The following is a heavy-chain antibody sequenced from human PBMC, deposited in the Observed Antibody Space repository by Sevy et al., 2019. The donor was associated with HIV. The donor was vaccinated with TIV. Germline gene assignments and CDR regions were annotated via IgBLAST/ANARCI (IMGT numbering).Heavy chain of an antibody. D-gene: IGHD3-16*02. CDR1: GFTFSNYG. J-gene: IGHJ3*01. V-gene: IGHV3-30*18. CDR3: AKGVLGELSLSLFDV. CDR2: ISDDGTNK. Sequence: GESLKISCAASGFTFSNYGMHWVRQAPGKGLEWVAVISDDGTNKHYVDSLKGRFTISRDNSKNALYLQMNTLRAEDTAVYYCAKGVLGELSLSLFDVWGQGTMVTVSS.